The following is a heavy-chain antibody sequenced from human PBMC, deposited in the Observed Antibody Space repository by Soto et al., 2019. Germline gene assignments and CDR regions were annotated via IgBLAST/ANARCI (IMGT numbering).Heavy chain of an antibody. CDR2: VNDYNNHT. J-gene: IGHJ5*02. Sequence: QVHLVQSGAEVKKPGASVKVSCKASGHTSSFGISWVRQAPGQGLEWMGWVNDYNNHTNYAQKWQGRVTMTTDTSTSTAFMEMRSLRFDDTAVYYCSRDIGVTALDCFDPWGQGTLVTVSS. D-gene: IGHD1-1*01. V-gene: IGHV1-18*01. CDR3: SRDIGVTALDCFDP. CDR1: GHTSSFG.